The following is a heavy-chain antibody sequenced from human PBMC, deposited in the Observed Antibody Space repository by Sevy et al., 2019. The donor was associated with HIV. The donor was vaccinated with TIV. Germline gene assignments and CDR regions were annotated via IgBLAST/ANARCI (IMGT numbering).Heavy chain of an antibody. J-gene: IGHJ4*02. Sequence: ASVKVSCKASGGTFSSYGISWVRQAPGQGLEWMGGIIPILGTVNYTQKFQGRVTNTADESTMTAYMELSSLRYEDTAVYYCARGGGNGWYYFDYWGQETLVTVSS. D-gene: IGHD6-19*01. CDR1: GGTFSSYG. CDR3: ARGGGNGWYYFDY. V-gene: IGHV1-69*13. CDR2: IIPILGTV.